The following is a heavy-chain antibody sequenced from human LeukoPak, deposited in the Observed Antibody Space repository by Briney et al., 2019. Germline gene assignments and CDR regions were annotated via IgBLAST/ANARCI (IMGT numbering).Heavy chain of an antibody. CDR1: GFTFSSSG. Sequence: SGGSLRLSCAASGFTFSSSGMHWVRQAPGEGLEWVAFIRYGGSHKYYADSVKGRFTISRDNSKNTLFLQMNTLRAEDTAVYNCAKEASRGSSFAYTPIEKPYYLDYWGQGTLVTVSS. D-gene: IGHD5-18*01. CDR2: IRYGGSHK. J-gene: IGHJ4*02. CDR3: AKEASRGSSFAYTPIEKPYYLDY. V-gene: IGHV3-30*02.